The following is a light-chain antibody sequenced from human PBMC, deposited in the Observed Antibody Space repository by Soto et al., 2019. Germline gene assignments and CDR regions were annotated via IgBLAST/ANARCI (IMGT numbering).Light chain of an antibody. V-gene: IGKV3-11*01. CDR3: QQRSNWPLT. Sequence: EIVLTQSPATLSLSPGERATLSCRASQTVSSYLAWYQQKPGQAPRLLIYAASNRATGIPARFSGSASGTDFPLTISSLEPEDFAVYYCQQRSNWPLTFGGGTKVEIK. CDR1: QTVSSY. CDR2: AAS. J-gene: IGKJ4*01.